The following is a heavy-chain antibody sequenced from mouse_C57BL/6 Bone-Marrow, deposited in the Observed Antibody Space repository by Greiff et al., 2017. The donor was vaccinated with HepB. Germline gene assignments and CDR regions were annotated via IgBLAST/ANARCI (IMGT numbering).Heavy chain of an antibody. Sequence: EVQLQESGGGLVQPGGSLKLSCAASGFTFSDYYMYWVRQTPEKRLEWVAYISNGGGSTYYPDTVKGRFTISRDNAKNTLYLQMSRLKSEDTAMYYCARQGVALDYWGQGTTLTVSS. J-gene: IGHJ2*01. D-gene: IGHD1-1*02. CDR1: GFTFSDYY. V-gene: IGHV5-12*01. CDR2: ISNGGGST. CDR3: ARQGVALDY.